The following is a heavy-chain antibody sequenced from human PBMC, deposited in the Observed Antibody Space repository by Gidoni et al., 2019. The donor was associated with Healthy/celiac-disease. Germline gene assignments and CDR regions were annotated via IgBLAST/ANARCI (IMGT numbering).Heavy chain of an antibody. V-gene: IGHV4-31*03. CDR3: ARDLLGSSGWTFDY. Sequence: QVQLQESGPGLVKPSQTLSLTFTVSGGSIRSGGYYWSWIRQHPGRGLEWIGYIYYSGNTYYNPSLKSRVIISVDTSKNQFSLKLSSVTAADTAVYYCARDLLGSSGWTFDYWGQGTLVTVSS. D-gene: IGHD6-19*01. CDR1: GGSIRSGGYY. J-gene: IGHJ4*02. CDR2: IYYSGNT.